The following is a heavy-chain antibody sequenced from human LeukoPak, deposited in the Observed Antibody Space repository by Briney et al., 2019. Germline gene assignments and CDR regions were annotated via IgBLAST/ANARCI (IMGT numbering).Heavy chain of an antibody. V-gene: IGHV1-69-2*01. J-gene: IGHJ6*02. D-gene: IGHD3-22*01. Sequence: GATVKISCKVSGYTFTDYYMHWVQQAPGKGLEWMGLVDPEDGETIYEEKLQGRVTITADTSTDPAYMELSSLRSEETALYYCAKELSSGPTVKRGMDVWGQGTTVTVS. CDR1: GYTFTDYY. CDR3: AKELSSGPTVKRGMDV. CDR2: VDPEDGET.